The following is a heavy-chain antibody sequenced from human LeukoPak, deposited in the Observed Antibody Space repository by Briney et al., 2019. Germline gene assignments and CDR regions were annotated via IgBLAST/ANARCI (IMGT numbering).Heavy chain of an antibody. CDR2: IIAIIGRA. D-gene: IGHD2-21*02. J-gene: IGHJ1*01. CDR1: GGTFSSYA. Sequence: ASVKVSCKASGGTFSSYAISWVRQAPGQGLEWMGGIIAIIGRANYAQKFQGRVTITADESTSTAYMELSSLRCEDTAVYYCAAKGGCGGDCYSPGYFQHWGQGTLVTVSS. CDR3: AAKGGCGGDCYSPGYFQH. V-gene: IGHV1-69*01.